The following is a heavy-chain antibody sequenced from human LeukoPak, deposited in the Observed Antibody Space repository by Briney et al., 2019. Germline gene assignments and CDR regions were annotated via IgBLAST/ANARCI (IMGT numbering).Heavy chain of an antibody. V-gene: IGHV4-59*01. CDR3: ARAPDDTSGHYPLDY. CDR1: GGSISSYY. D-gene: IGHD3-22*01. J-gene: IGHJ4*02. Sequence: SETLSLTCTVSGGSISSYYWSWIRQPPGKGLEWIGYIYYSGSTNYNPSLKRRVTISVDTSKNQFSLRLSSVTAADTAVYYCARAPDDTSGHYPLDYWGQGTLVTVSS. CDR2: IYYSGST.